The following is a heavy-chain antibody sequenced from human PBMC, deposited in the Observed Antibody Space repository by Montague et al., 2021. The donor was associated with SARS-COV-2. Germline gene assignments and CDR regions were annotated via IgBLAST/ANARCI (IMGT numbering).Heavy chain of an antibody. CDR2: INNSGST. J-gene: IGHJ6*03. V-gene: IGHV4-34*01. Sequence: SETLSLTCTVSGGSISSYYWSWIRQPPGKGLEWIGEINNSGSTNYNPSLKSRVTISVDTSKNQFSLKLHSVTAADTAVYYCARGRIEVSMIVVVLTGASYYMDVWGKGTTVTVSS. CDR3: ARGRIEVSMIVVVLTGASYYMDV. D-gene: IGHD3-22*01. CDR1: GGSISSYY.